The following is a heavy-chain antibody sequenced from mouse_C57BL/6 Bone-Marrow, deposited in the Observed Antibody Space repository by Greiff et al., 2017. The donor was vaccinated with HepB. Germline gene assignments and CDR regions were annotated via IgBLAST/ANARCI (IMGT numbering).Heavy chain of an antibody. CDR2: INPNNGGT. Sequence: VQLQQSGPELVKPGASVKISCKASGYTFTDYYMNWVKQSHGKSLEWIGDINPNNGGTSYNQKFKGKATLTVDKSSSTAYMELRSLTSEDSAVYYCARDYYGSSHWDFDFWGTGTTVTVSS. V-gene: IGHV1-26*01. CDR1: GYTFTDYY. CDR3: ARDYYGSSHWDFDF. D-gene: IGHD1-1*01. J-gene: IGHJ1*03.